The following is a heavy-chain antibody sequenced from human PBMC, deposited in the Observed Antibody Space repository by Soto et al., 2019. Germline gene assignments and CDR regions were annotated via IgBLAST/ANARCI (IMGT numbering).Heavy chain of an antibody. J-gene: IGHJ6*02. CDR3: ARMIVRGYSYGYYYYYGMDV. V-gene: IGHV2-70*11. CDR2: IDWDDDK. Sequence: SGPTLVNPTQTLTPTCTFSGFSLSTSGMCVSWIRQPPGKALEWLARIDWDDDKYYSTSLKTRLTISKDTSKNQVVLTMTNMDPVDTATYYCARMIVRGYSYGYYYYYGMDVWGQGTTVTVSS. D-gene: IGHD5-18*01. CDR1: GFSLSTSGMC.